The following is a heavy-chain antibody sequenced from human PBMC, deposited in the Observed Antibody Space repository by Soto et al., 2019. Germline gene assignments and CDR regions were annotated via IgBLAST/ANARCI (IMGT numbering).Heavy chain of an antibody. Sequence: QVQLVQSGAEVKKPGASVKVSCKASGYTFTSHDINWVRQATGQGLEWMGWMNPNSGNTGYAQKFQGRFTMTRDTPIDTAYLELSSLRSGDTAVYYWARGDGYQFDYWGQGTLVTVSS. CDR2: MNPNSGNT. CDR1: GYTFTSHD. V-gene: IGHV1-8*01. J-gene: IGHJ4*02. D-gene: IGHD5-12*01. CDR3: ARGDGYQFDY.